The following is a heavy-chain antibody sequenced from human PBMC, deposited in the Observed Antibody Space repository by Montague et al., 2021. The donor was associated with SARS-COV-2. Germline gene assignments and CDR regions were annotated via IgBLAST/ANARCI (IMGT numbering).Heavy chain of an antibody. CDR1: ISSSRYY. Sequence: SETLSLTCTVSISSSRYYWDWIRQPPGTGLEWIGSIYYSGNTSYNPPLQSRVTISGDTSKNQFSLKLRSVTAAATAVYYCARGRWEPVLAVMDYYYGMDVWGQGTTVTVSS. CDR3: ARGRWEPVLAVMDYYYGMDV. CDR2: IYYSGNT. J-gene: IGHJ6*02. V-gene: IGHV4-39*07. D-gene: IGHD1-26*01.